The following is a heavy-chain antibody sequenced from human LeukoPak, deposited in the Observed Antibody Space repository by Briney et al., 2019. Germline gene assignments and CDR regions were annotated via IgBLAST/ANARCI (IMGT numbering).Heavy chain of an antibody. V-gene: IGHV1-2*02. J-gene: IGHJ5*02. Sequence: ASVKVSCKASGYTFTGYYMHWVRQAPGQGLEWMGWINPNSGGTNYAQKFQGRVTMTRDTSISTAYMELSRLRSDDTAVYYCASSFSGSPINWFDPWGQGTLVTVSS. CDR1: GYTFTGYY. CDR3: ASSFSGSPINWFDP. D-gene: IGHD5/OR15-5a*01. CDR2: INPNSGGT.